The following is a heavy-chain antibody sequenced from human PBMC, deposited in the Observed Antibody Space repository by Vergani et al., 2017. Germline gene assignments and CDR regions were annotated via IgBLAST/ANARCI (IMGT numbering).Heavy chain of an antibody. CDR2: IWYDGSNK. CDR3: AKSHARYYDSSGYQDWYFDL. D-gene: IGHD3-22*01. V-gene: IGHV3-33*06. J-gene: IGHJ2*01. CDR1: GFTFSSYG. Sequence: VQLLESGGGLVQPGGSLRLSCAASGFTFSSYGMHWVRQAPGKGLEWVAVIWYDGSNKYYADSVKGRFTIARDNSKNTLYLQMNSLRAEDTAVYYCAKSHARYYDSSGYQDWYFDLWGRGTLVTVSS.